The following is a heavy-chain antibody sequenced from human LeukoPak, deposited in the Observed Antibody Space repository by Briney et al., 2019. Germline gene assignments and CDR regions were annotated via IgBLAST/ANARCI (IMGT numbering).Heavy chain of an antibody. CDR1: GFTFTNYW. V-gene: IGHV3-23*01. Sequence: GGSLRLSCAASGFTFTNYWMHWVRQAPGKGLEWVSAISGSGVSTYYADSVKGRFTISRDNSKNTLYLQMNSLRAEDTAVYYCAKGEMATIPVDYWGQGTLVTVSS. CDR2: ISGSGVST. CDR3: AKGEMATIPVDY. J-gene: IGHJ4*02. D-gene: IGHD5-24*01.